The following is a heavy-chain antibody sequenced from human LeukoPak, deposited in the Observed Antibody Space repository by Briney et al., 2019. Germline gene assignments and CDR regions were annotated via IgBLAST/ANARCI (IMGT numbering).Heavy chain of an antibody. CDR2: ISAYNGNT. CDR1: GYTFTSYG. D-gene: IGHD5-18*01. J-gene: IGHJ4*02. V-gene: IGHV1-18*01. Sequence: ASVKVSCKASGYTFTSYGISWVRQAPGQGLEWMGWISAYNGNTNYAQKLQGRVTMTTDTSTSTAYMELRILRSDGTAVYYCASDTAMFTAFDYWGQGTLVTVSS. CDR3: ASDTAMFTAFDY.